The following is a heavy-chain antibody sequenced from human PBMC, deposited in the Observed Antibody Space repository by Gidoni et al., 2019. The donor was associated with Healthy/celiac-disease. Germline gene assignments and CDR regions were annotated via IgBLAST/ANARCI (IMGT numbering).Heavy chain of an antibody. CDR3: ARTLGRIAAAYNWFDP. J-gene: IGHJ5*02. CDR2: ISYDGSNK. D-gene: IGHD6-13*01. CDR1: GFTFSSYA. Sequence: QVQLVESGGGVVQPGRSLRLSCAASGFTFSSYAMHWVRQAPGKGLEWVAVISYDGSNKYYADSVKGRFTISRDNSKNTLYLQMNSLRAEDTAVYYCARTLGRIAAAYNWFDPWGQGTLVTVSS. V-gene: IGHV3-30*04.